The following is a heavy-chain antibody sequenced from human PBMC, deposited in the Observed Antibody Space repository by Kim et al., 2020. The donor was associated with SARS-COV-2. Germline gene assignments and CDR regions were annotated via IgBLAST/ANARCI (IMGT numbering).Heavy chain of an antibody. D-gene: IGHD3-10*01. Sequence: GGSLRLSCAASGFTFSSYAMSWVRQAPGKGLEWVSAISGSGGSTYYADSVKGRFTISRDNSKNTLYLQMNSLRAEDTAVYYCAKAAGGVYYGSGSYSDYWGQGTLVTVSS. V-gene: IGHV3-23*01. CDR3: AKAAGGVYYGSGSYSDY. J-gene: IGHJ4*02. CDR2: ISGSGGST. CDR1: GFTFSSYA.